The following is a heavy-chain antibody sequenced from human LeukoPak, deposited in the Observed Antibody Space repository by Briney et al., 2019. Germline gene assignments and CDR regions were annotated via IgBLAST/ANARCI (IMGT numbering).Heavy chain of an antibody. CDR3: AREQPHSYYMDV. CDR2: FKLDGGRI. V-gene: IGHV1-46*01. Sequence: APGKGIEWMGIFKLDGGRISYPQKFQGRVTITGGMSASTVYMELSSLTSEDTAVYYCAREQPHSYYMDVWGKGTAVTVSS. J-gene: IGHJ6*03. D-gene: IGHD6-13*01.